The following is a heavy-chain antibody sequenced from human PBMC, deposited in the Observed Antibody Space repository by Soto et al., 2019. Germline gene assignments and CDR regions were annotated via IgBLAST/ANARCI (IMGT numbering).Heavy chain of an antibody. CDR3: ATWHEREHAYDV. D-gene: IGHD1-1*01. J-gene: IGHJ3*01. Sequence: DVQLVESGGGLMQPGESLRLSCAASGLTVSGKKYVAWVRHAPGKGLEWVAALYGGDGSFYSDSVKGRFTTSSDSSKTTVYLQMNDLRPADTAVYYCATWHEREHAYDVWGRGTTVTVSS. CDR2: LYGGDGS. CDR1: GLTVSGKKY. V-gene: IGHV3-53*01.